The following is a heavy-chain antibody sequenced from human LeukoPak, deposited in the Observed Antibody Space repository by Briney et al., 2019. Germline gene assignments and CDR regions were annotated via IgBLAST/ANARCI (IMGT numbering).Heavy chain of an antibody. CDR1: GYTFTSYG. J-gene: IGHJ4*02. V-gene: IGHV1-3*01. D-gene: IGHD3-22*01. Sequence: ASVKVSCKASGYTFTSYGISWVRQAPGQGLEWMGWINAGNGNTKYSQKFQGRVTITRDTSASTAYMELSSLRSEDTAVYYCASGVYYYGSSGYDYWGQGTLVTVSS. CDR3: ASGVYYYGSSGYDY. CDR2: INAGNGNT.